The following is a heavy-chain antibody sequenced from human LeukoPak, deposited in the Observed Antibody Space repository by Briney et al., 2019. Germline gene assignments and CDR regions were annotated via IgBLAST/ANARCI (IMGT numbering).Heavy chain of an antibody. CDR3: ARSHCSSTSCLYVSYYFDY. D-gene: IGHD2-2*01. V-gene: IGHV1-69*01. J-gene: IGHJ4*02. CDR1: GGTFSSYA. CDR2: IIPIFGTA. Sequence: ASVKVSCKASGGTFSSYAISWVRQAPRQGLEWMGGIIPIFGTANYAQKFQGRVTITADESTSTAYMELSSLRSEDTAVYYCARSHCSSTSCLYVSYYFDYWGQGTLVTVSS.